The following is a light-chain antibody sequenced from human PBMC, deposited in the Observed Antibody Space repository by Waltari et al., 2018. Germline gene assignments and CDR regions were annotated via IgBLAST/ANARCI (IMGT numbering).Light chain of an antibody. CDR3: QHNYGTPLT. CDR1: ENVNNY. V-gene: IGKV1-39*01. CDR2: KAS. Sequence: DIQMTQSPSSLSASVGDRVTITCRASENVNNYLHWYQQKPGKAPKLLIYKASTLQSGVPSRCSGSGSGTDYTFTISSLQSEDVATYYCQHNYGTPLTFGGGTKVEIK. J-gene: IGKJ4*01.